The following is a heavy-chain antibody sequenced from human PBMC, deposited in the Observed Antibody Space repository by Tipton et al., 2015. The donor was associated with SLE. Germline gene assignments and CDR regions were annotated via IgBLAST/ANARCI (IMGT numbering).Heavy chain of an antibody. CDR1: GFTVSSNY. CDR2: IYSGGST. J-gene: IGHJ4*02. CDR3: ALGPYYDYVWGSYHNY. V-gene: IGHV3-53*01. D-gene: IGHD3-16*02. Sequence: SLRLSCAASGFTVSSNYMSWVRQAPGKGLEWVSVIYSGGSTYYADSVKGRFTISRDNSKNTLYLQMNSLRAEDTAVYYCALGPYYDYVWGSYHNYWGQGTLVTVSS.